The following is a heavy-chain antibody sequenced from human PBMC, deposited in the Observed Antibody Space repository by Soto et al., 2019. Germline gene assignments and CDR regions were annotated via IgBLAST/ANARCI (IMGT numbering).Heavy chain of an antibody. CDR1: GFTFSSYG. D-gene: IGHD4-17*01. CDR2: ISYDGSNK. Sequence: QVQLVESGGGVVQPGRSLRLSCAASGFTFSSYGMHWVRQAPGKGLEWVAVISYDGSNKYYADSVKGRFTISRDNSTLYLQMNSRRAEDTAVYYWAKRRYGDSPYWYFDLWGRGTLVTVSS. CDR3: AKRRYGDSPYWYFDL. V-gene: IGHV3-30*18. J-gene: IGHJ2*01.